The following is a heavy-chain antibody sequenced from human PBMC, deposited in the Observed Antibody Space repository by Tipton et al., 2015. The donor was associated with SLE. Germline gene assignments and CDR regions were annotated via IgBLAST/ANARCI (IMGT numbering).Heavy chain of an antibody. V-gene: IGHV4-59*11. CDR2: IYDSGST. Sequence: TLSLTCTVSGGSMGSQYWSWIRQPPGKGLEWIGYIYDSGSTNYNPSLRSRVTISVDTSKNQFSLKLTSVTAADTAVYYCARVRWELPPNDALDIWGQGTMVTVSP. CDR3: ARVRWELPPNDALDI. J-gene: IGHJ3*02. D-gene: IGHD1-26*01. CDR1: GGSMGSQY.